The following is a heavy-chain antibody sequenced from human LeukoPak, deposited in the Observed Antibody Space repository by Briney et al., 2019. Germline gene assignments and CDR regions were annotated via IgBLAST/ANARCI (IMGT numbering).Heavy chain of an antibody. CDR3: AKDPENYGAYPGAFDY. D-gene: IGHD4-17*01. V-gene: IGHV3-30*02. J-gene: IGHJ4*02. CDR1: GFTFSSYG. Sequence: GGSLRLSCAASGFTFSSYGMHWVRQAPGKGLEWVAFIRYDGSNKYYADSVKGRFTISRDNSKNTLYLQMNSLRAEDTAVYYCAKDPENYGAYPGAFDYWGQGTLVTVSS. CDR2: IRYDGSNK.